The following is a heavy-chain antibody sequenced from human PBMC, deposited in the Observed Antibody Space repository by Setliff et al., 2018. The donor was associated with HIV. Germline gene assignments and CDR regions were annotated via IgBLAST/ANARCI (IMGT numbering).Heavy chain of an antibody. CDR1: GGSISNFY. Sequence: KASETLSFTCSVSGGSISNFYWSWIRQPPGKGLEWVGHIYSTGDTNYNPSLKSRVTLSADTSKNQLSLSLTSVTAADTAVYYCARYRRPPYYLDYWGQGTLVTVSS. J-gene: IGHJ4*02. CDR3: ARYRRPPYYLDY. V-gene: IGHV4-4*07. D-gene: IGHD3-16*02. CDR2: IYSTGDT.